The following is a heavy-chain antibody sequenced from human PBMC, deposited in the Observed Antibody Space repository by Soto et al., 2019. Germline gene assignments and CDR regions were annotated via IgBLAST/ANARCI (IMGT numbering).Heavy chain of an antibody. D-gene: IGHD1-1*01. CDR1: GGFFTGYY. J-gene: IGHJ4*02. V-gene: IGHV4-34*01. CDR2: INHGGST. Sequence: QVQLQQWGAGQLKPSETLSLTCAVYGGFFTGYYWSWIRQPPGKGLEWIVQINHGGSTNYNPALTSRVTMSVDTSKNQVSLKLSSVTAADTAVYYCARGQLGDYWGQGTLVTVSS. CDR3: ARGQLGDY.